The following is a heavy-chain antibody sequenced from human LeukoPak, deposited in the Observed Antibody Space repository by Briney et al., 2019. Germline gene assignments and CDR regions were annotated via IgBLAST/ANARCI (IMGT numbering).Heavy chain of an antibody. Sequence: SETLSLTCSVSGGSINSYYWGWIRQPPGKGLEWIGSIYYSGSTYYNPSLKSRVTISVDTSKNQFSLKLSSVTAADTAVYYCAREGPTGYGFDYWGQGTLVTVSS. V-gene: IGHV4-39*07. CDR3: AREGPTGYGFDY. CDR1: GGSINSYY. J-gene: IGHJ4*02. D-gene: IGHD5-18*01. CDR2: IYYSGST.